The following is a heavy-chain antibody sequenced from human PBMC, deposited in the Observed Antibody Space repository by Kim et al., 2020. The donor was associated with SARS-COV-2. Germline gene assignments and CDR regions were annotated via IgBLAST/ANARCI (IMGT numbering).Heavy chain of an antibody. D-gene: IGHD3-10*01. V-gene: IGHV4-4*07. J-gene: IGHJ6*01. CDR3: SCAIGGLCGSGVRYYYYG. CDR1: GGSISSNY. CDR2: VSTSESS. Sequence: SETLSLTCTVSGGSISSNYWCWVRHPARQGLEWVGRVSTSESSNSYPTPKRRGTITVAASTYKSSLKLNPRTVSAAAAYDCSCAIGGLCGSGVRYYYYG.